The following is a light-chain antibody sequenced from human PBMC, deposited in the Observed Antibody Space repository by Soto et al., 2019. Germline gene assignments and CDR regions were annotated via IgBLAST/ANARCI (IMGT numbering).Light chain of an antibody. CDR2: GAS. J-gene: IGKJ5*01. V-gene: IGKV3D-20*02. CDR3: QQRSNWPSIT. CDR1: PSISSSY. Sequence: EIVLKQSPGALSLSPGERATLSCRASPSISSSYLAWYQQKPGQAPRLLISGASSRVTGIPARFSGSGSGTDFTLTISSLEPEDFAVYYCQQRSNWPSITFGQGTRLEIK.